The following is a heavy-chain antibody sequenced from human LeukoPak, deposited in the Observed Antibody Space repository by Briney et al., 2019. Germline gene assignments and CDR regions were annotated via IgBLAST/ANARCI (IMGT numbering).Heavy chain of an antibody. D-gene: IGHD3-10*01. V-gene: IGHV4-39*01. CDR1: GGSISSSSYY. CDR2: IYYSGST. J-gene: IGHJ4*02. Sequence: SETLSLTCTVSGGSISSSSYYWGWIRQPPGKGLEWIGSIYYSGSTYYNPSLKSRVTISVDTSKNQFSLKLSSVTAADTAVYYCARRITMVRGVMGFDYWGQGTLVTVSS. CDR3: ARRITMVRGVMGFDY.